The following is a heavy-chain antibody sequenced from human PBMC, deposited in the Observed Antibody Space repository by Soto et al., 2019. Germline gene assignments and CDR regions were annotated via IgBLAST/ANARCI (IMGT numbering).Heavy chain of an antibody. D-gene: IGHD3-3*01. CDR2: IYYSGST. CDR1: GVSISSSSYY. V-gene: IGHV4-39*02. Sequence: QLQLQESGPGLVKPSETLSLTCTVSGVSISSSSYYWGWIRQPPGKGLVWIGMIYYSGSTYYNPCLKSRVTISVDTSKNQLSLKLCSVTAAETAVYYCARDGGITIFGVAYASGMDVWGKGTTVTVSS. J-gene: IGHJ6*04. CDR3: ARDGGITIFGVAYASGMDV.